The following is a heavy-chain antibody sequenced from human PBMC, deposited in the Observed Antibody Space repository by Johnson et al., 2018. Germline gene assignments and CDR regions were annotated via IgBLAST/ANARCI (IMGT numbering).Heavy chain of an antibody. J-gene: IGHJ6*02. CDR1: GFVSSAYT. Sequence: EVQLVESGGGPVKPGGSLRLSCVVSGFVSSAYTINWVRTAPGKGLEWVSSISSSSKYIRYADSVKGRFIISRDNTHNSVYLQLSSLGGVYTAMYFCARLRFGDDNYPGMDGCGQGTTVTVSS. CDR3: ARLRFGDDNYPGMDG. CDR2: ISSSSKYI. D-gene: IGHD4-17*01. V-gene: IGHV3-21*01.